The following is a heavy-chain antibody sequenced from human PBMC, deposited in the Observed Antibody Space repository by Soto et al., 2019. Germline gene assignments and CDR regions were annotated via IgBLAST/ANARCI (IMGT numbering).Heavy chain of an antibody. CDR1: EFTFGSYA. V-gene: IGHV3-30*04. CDR3: ATWGVTAGDY. Sequence: QVHLVESGGGVVQPGRSLRLSCAASEFTFGSYAMHWVHQATGKGLEWVAVISYDGRHQYYTGSVKGRFTISRDNSKNTLFLQMTSLRDGDTAVYYCATWGVTAGDYWGQGTLVTVSS. J-gene: IGHJ4*02. CDR2: ISYDGRHQ. D-gene: IGHD3-16*01.